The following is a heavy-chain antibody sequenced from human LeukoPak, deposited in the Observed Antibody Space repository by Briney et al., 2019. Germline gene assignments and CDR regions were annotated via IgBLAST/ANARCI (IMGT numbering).Heavy chain of an antibody. V-gene: IGHV1-8*01. J-gene: IGHJ4*02. Sequence: ASVKVSCKASGYTFTSYDINWVRQATGQGLEWMGWMNPGSGNTGLAQKFQGRVTMTSNTSTSTAYMELSSLRSEDTAVYFCARASRQVKGYDSAGYYYFGYWGQGAVVTVPS. CDR1: GYTFTSYD. CDR2: MNPGSGNT. D-gene: IGHD3-22*01. CDR3: ARASRQVKGYDSAGYYYFGY.